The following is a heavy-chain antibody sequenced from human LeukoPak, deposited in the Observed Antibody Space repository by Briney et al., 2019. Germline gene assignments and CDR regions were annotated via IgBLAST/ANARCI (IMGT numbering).Heavy chain of an antibody. V-gene: IGHV3-33*06. CDR2: IWYDGSSK. D-gene: IGHD5-18*01. CDR3: AKDGDTALVFDY. Sequence: PGRSLRLSCAASGFTFSIYGMHCVRQAPGKGLEWVAFIWYDGSSKYYADSVKGRFTISRDNSKNTLYLEVKSLRAEDTAVYYCAKDGDTALVFDYWGQGTLVTVSS. CDR1: GFTFSIYG. J-gene: IGHJ4*02.